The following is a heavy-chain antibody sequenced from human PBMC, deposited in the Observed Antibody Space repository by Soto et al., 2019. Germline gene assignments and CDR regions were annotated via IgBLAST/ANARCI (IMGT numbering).Heavy chain of an antibody. CDR3: ARDGGGDDFWSGYPGDYYYYGMDV. CDR1: GYTFTSYY. CDR2: INPSGGST. Sequence: ASVKVSCKASGYTFTSYYMHWVRQAPGQGLEWMGIINPSGGSTSYAQKFQGRVTMTRDTSTSTVYMELSSLRSEDTAVYYCARDGGGDDFWSGYPGDYYYYGMDVWG. V-gene: IGHV1-46*01. J-gene: IGHJ6*02. D-gene: IGHD3-3*01.